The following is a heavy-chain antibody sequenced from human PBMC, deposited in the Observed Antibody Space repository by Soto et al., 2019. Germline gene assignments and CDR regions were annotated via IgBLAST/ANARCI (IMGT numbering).Heavy chain of an antibody. Sequence: PSETLSLTCTVSGGSISSGGYYWSWIRQHPGKGLEWIGYIYYSGSTYYNPSLKSRVTISVDTSKNQFSLKLSSVTAADTAVYYCARGPEGGYYLDYWGQGTLVTVSS. CDR3: ARGPEGGYYLDY. CDR1: GGSISSGGYY. D-gene: IGHD3-22*01. CDR2: IYYSGST. J-gene: IGHJ4*02. V-gene: IGHV4-31*03.